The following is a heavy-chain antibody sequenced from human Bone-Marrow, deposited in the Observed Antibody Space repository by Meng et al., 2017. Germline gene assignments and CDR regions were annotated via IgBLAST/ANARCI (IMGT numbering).Heavy chain of an antibody. CDR3: ASLYGVVGASWFDP. Sequence: QLQLQESGPGLVKPSQTLSLTCTVSGGSISSGGYYWNWIRQHPGKGLEWIGYIYYSGSTYYNPSLKSRITISVDTSKNHFSLKLSSVTAADTAVYYCASLYGVVGASWFDPWGQGTLVTVSS. CDR2: IYYSGST. J-gene: IGHJ5*02. V-gene: IGHV4-31*03. D-gene: IGHD1-26*01. CDR1: GGSISSGGYY.